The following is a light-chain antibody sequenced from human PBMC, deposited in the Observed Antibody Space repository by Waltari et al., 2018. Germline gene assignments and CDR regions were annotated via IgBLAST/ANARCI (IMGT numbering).Light chain of an antibody. CDR2: DVS. CDR3: SSYTSSSTYVL. CDR1: ANDIGCYNY. Sequence: QSALAQPASVSGSPGQSITISCTGTANDIGCYNYVPWYQQHPGLAPKLMIYDVSNRPSGVSNRFSGSKSGNTASLTISGLQAEDEADYYCSSYTSSSTYVLFGGGTKLTVL. J-gene: IGLJ2*01. V-gene: IGLV2-14*03.